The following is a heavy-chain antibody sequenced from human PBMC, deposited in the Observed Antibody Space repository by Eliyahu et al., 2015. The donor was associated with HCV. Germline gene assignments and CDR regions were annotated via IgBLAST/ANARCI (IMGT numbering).Heavy chain of an antibody. Sequence: EVQLVESGGGLVKPGGSLXLSCXASGFTFRTYSMNWVRQAPGKGLEWVSSISSSSSYIYYADSVEGRFTISRDNARNSLYLQMTSLRAEDSAVYFCARYSTTDYYYGMDVWGQGTTVTVS. D-gene: IGHD6-13*01. CDR1: GFTFRTYS. CDR2: ISSSSSYI. CDR3: ARYSTTDYYYGMDV. J-gene: IGHJ6*02. V-gene: IGHV3-21*01.